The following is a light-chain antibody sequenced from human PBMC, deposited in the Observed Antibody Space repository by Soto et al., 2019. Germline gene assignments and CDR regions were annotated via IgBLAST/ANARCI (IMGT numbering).Light chain of an antibody. CDR2: GAS. CDR3: QQYNNLPYT. CDR1: QSVSSN. J-gene: IGKJ2*01. V-gene: IGKV3-15*01. Sequence: EIVMTQSPATLSVSPGERATLSCRASQSVSSNLAWYQQKPGQAPRLLIYGASTRATGIPARFSGSGSGTDNTLTLSSLQSEDYAGYYCQQYNNLPYTFGHAPKLEN.